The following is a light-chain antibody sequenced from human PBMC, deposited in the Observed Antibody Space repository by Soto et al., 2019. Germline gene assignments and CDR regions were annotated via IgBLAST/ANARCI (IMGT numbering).Light chain of an antibody. V-gene: IGKV1-9*01. CDR2: VAS. Sequence: IPLTQSPSFLSASVGDRVTITCRASHGISSYLAWYQKKPGKVPKLLIYVASTWYSGVPSRFSGSGSGTEFTLTISSLHPEDCATYYYQQVNSYPLTFGGGTKLEIK. CDR3: QQVNSYPLT. CDR1: HGISSY. J-gene: IGKJ4*01.